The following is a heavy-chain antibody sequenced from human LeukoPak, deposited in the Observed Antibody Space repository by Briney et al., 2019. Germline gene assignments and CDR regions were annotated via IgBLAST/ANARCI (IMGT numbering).Heavy chain of an antibody. Sequence: SETLSLTCTVSGGSISSSNYYWGWIRQPPGKGREWIGIIYYSGSTYYNPSLKSRVTISVDTSKNQCSLKLNSVTAADTAVYYCARHRDYYYYNMDVWGKGTTVTVSS. CDR1: GGSISSSNYY. V-gene: IGHV4-39*01. CDR3: ARHRDYYYYNMDV. J-gene: IGHJ6*03. CDR2: IYYSGST.